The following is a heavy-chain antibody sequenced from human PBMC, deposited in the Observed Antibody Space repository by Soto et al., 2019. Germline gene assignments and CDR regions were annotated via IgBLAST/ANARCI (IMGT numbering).Heavy chain of an antibody. V-gene: IGHV3-23*01. CDR1: GFIFSYFG. Sequence: GWSLRLSCSASGFIFSYFGMTWVRQAPGRGLEWVSTVNGGGDSTHYADSVRGRFSIFRDNSKNTVYLQMDSLRAEDSAIYYCVKDVGYGFILYDFWGQGTLVTVSS. CDR3: VKDVGYGFILYDF. CDR2: VNGGGDST. J-gene: IGHJ4*02. D-gene: IGHD4-17*01.